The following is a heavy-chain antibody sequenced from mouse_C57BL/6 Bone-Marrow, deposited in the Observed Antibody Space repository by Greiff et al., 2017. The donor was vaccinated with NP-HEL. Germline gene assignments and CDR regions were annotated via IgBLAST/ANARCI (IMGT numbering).Heavy chain of an antibody. Sequence: EVQLQQSGPELVKPGASVKISCKASGYTFTDYYMNWVKQSHGKSLEWIGDINPNNGGTSYNQKFKGKATLTVDKSSSTAYMELRSLTSEDSAVYYCARYLYGSSYWFAYWGQGTLVTVSA. V-gene: IGHV1-26*01. CDR1: GYTFTDYY. CDR2: INPNNGGT. D-gene: IGHD1-1*01. CDR3: ARYLYGSSYWFAY. J-gene: IGHJ3*01.